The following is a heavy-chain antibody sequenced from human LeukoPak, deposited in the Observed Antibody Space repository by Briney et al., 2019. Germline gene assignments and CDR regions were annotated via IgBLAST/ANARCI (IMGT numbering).Heavy chain of an antibody. CDR2: ISAYNGNT. CDR3: ALRDGSGSYYPTQNWFDP. V-gene: IGHV1-18*01. J-gene: IGHJ5*02. Sequence: RASVKVSCKASGYTFTSYGISWVRQAPGQGLEWMGWISAYNGNTNYAQKLQGRVTMTTDTSTSTAYMELSSLRSEDTAVYYCALRDGSGSYYPTQNWFDPWGQGTLVTVSS. D-gene: IGHD3-10*01. CDR1: GYTFTSYG.